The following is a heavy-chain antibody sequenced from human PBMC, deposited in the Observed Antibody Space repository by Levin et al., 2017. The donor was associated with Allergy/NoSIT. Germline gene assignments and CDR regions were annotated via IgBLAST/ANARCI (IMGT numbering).Heavy chain of an antibody. CDR3: AREGIVGATSPSYYYGMDV. J-gene: IGHJ6*02. CDR2: IWYDGSNK. CDR1: GFTFSSYG. V-gene: IGHV3-33*01. Sequence: PGGSLRLSCAASGFTFSSYGMHWVRQAPGKGLEWVAVIWYDGSNKYYADSVKGRFTISRDNSKNTLYLQMNSLRAEDTAVYYCAREGIVGATSPSYYYGMDVWGQGTTVTVSS. D-gene: IGHD1-26*01.